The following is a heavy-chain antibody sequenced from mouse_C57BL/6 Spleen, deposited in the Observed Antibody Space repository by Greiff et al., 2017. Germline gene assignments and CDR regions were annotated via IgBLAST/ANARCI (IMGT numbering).Heavy chain of an antibody. V-gene: IGHV1-64*01. D-gene: IGHD2-5*01. Sequence: VQLQQPGAELVKPGASVKLSCKASGYTFTSYWMHWVKQRPGQGLEWIGMIHPNSGSTNYNEKFKSKATLTVDKSSSTAYMQLSSLTSEDSAVYYCARSGSYSNYVLDYWGQGTTLTVSS. J-gene: IGHJ2*01. CDR2: IHPNSGST. CDR1: GYTFTSYW. CDR3: ARSGSYSNYVLDY.